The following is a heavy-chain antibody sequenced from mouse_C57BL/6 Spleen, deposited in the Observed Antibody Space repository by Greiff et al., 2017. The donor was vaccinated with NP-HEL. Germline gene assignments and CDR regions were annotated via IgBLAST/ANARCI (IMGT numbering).Heavy chain of an antibody. D-gene: IGHD1-1*01. V-gene: IGHV1-81*01. CDR1: GYTFTSYG. CDR3: ARCEGSTLYFDV. J-gene: IGHJ1*03. Sequence: QVQLQQSGAELARPGASVKLSCKASGYTFTSYGISWVKQRTGQGLEWIGEIYPRSGNTYYNEKFKGKATLTADKSSSTAYMELRSLTSEDSAVYFCARCEGSTLYFDVWGTGTTVTVSS. CDR2: IYPRSGNT.